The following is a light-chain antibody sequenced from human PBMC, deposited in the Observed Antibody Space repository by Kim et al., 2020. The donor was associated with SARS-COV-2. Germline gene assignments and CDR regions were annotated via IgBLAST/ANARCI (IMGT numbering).Light chain of an antibody. CDR2: GAS. V-gene: IGKV1-39*01. Sequence: ASVGDRVTLTCRASQSITTYLNWYQQEPGKAPKLLIYGASTLQSGVPSRFRGSGSGTEFTLTITDVQPEDFATYFCQQSYIMPLTFGPGTKVDIK. J-gene: IGKJ3*01. CDR1: QSITTY. CDR3: QQSYIMPLT.